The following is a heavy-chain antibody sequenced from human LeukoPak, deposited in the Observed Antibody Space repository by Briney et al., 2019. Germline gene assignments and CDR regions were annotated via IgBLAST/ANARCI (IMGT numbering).Heavy chain of an antibody. CDR1: GYTFTDYY. J-gene: IGHJ6*03. Sequence: ASVKVSCKASGYTFTDYYIHWVRQAPGQGLECMGWINPNSGGTNYAQKFQGRVTMTRNTSISTAYMELSSLRSEDTAVYYCASVGMGYCSSTSCYDYYYYYMDVWGKGTTVTVSS. CDR2: INPNSGGT. D-gene: IGHD2-2*01. V-gene: IGHV1-2*02. CDR3: ASVGMGYCSSTSCYDYYYYYMDV.